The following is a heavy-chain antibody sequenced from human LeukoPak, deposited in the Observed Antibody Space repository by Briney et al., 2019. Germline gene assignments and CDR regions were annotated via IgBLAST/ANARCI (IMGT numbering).Heavy chain of an antibody. D-gene: IGHD2-15*01. CDR2: FDPEDGET. J-gene: IGHJ3*02. Sequence: ASVKVSCKVSGYTLTELSMHWVRQAPGKGLEWMGGFDPEDGETIYAQKFQGRVTMTEDTSTDTAYMELSSLRSEDTAVYYCARISTMPLGPKPHKDAFDIWGQGTMVTVSS. V-gene: IGHV1-24*01. CDR3: ARISTMPLGPKPHKDAFDI. CDR1: GYTLTELS.